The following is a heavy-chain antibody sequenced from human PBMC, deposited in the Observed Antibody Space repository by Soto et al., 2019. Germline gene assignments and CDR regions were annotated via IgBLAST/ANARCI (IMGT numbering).Heavy chain of an antibody. CDR2: IIPIFGTA. D-gene: IGHD2-15*01. V-gene: IGHV1-69*13. CDR3: ARVAVCSGGSCYSWDYYYYYGMDV. J-gene: IGHJ6*02. CDR1: GGTFSSYA. Sequence: ASVKVSCKASGGTFSSYAISWVRQAPGQGLEWMGGIIPIFGTANYAQKFQGRVTITADESTSTAYMELSSLRSEDTAVYYCARVAVCSGGSCYSWDYYYYYGMDVWGQGTTVTV.